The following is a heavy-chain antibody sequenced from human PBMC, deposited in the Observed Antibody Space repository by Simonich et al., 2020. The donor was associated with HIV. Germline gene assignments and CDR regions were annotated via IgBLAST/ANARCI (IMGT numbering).Heavy chain of an antibody. CDR1: GGSFNTYN. V-gene: IGHV4-34*01. CDR2: INQSGRT. Sequence: QVQLQQWGAGLLKPSETLSLSSAVYGGSFNTYNLSWILQPPSKGLEWIGEINQSGRTNYSRALKSRVTIAVDTSKNQFSQKLSSVTAADAAVYYCARGRYSSSSHDVFDSWGQGTMVTVSS. J-gene: IGHJ3*02. D-gene: IGHD6-13*01. CDR3: ARGRYSSSSHDVFDS.